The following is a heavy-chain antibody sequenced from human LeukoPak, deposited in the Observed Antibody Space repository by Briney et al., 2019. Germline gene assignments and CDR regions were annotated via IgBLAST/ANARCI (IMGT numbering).Heavy chain of an antibody. Sequence: ASVKVSCKASGGTFSSYAISWVRQAPGQGLEWMGGIIPIFGTANYAQKFQGRVTITADESTSTAYMELSSLRSEDTAVYYCARDEGIAAPGVAREYDFDYWCQGTLVTVSS. D-gene: IGHD6-25*01. CDR1: GGTFSSYA. CDR2: IIPIFGTA. V-gene: IGHV1-69*13. CDR3: ARDEGIAAPGVAREYDFDY. J-gene: IGHJ4*02.